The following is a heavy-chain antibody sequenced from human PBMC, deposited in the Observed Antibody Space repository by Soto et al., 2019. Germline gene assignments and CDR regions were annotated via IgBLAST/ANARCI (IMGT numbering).Heavy chain of an antibody. CDR2: IYYSGST. D-gene: IGHD3-3*01. Sequence: SETLSLTCTVSGGSISSYYWSWIRQPPGKGLEWIGYIYYSGSTNYNPSLKSRVTISVDTSKNQFSLKLSSVTAADTAVYYCARGSRLYYDFWSGKGYYYGMDVWGQGTTVTVSS. CDR3: ARGSRLYYDFWSGKGYYYGMDV. J-gene: IGHJ6*02. V-gene: IGHV4-59*01. CDR1: GGSISSYY.